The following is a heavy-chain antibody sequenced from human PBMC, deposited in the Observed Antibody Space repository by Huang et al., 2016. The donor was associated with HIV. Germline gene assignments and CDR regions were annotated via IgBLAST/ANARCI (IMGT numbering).Heavy chain of an antibody. CDR1: GYTFTDSN. Sequence: QVQLVPSGAEVKNPGASVRVSCKASGYTFTDSNIHWVRQAPGQGLEWMGWINPKRGGTIYAQRFQGRITMTRDTTISTVHMDLRRIQSDDTAVYFCARDWSFGSSTSPADWGQGTLVTVSS. D-gene: IGHD6-6*01. J-gene: IGHJ4*02. V-gene: IGHV1-2*02. CDR2: INPKRGGT. CDR3: ARDWSFGSSTSPAD.